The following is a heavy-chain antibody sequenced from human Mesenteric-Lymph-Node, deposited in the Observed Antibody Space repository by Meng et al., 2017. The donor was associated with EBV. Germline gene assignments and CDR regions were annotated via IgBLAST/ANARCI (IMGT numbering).Heavy chain of an antibody. CDR1: GGSVSSATYY. J-gene: IGHJ5*02. CDR2: IYNSGST. CDR3: ARDRLYTNYVRWYDP. V-gene: IGHV4-61*01. D-gene: IGHD4-11*01. Sequence: QLALQESGPGLVKPSETLSLTCTVSGGSVSSATYYWSWIRQPPGKGLEWIGYIYNSGSTNYNPSLSSRVTISVDTSKNQFSLRLSSVTAADTAVYHCARDRLYTNYVRWYDPWGQGTLVTVSS.